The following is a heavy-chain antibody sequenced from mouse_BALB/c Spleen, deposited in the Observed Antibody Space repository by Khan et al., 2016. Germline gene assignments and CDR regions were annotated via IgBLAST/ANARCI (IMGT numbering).Heavy chain of an antibody. CDR1: GYSITSDYA. V-gene: IGHV3-2*02. CDR3: AREDYSWFSY. D-gene: IGHD1-1*02. CDR2: INYSGDT. J-gene: IGHJ3*01. Sequence: EVQLQESGPGLVKPSQSLSLTCTVTGYSITSDYAWNWIRQFPGNKLEWMGYINYSGDTHYNPSLKSRISITRDTSKNHFFLHLTSVTAEDTATYYCAREDYSWFSYWGQGTLVTVPA.